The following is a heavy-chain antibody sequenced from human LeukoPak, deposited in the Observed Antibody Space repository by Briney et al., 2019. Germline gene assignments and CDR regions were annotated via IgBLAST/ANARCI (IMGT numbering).Heavy chain of an antibody. Sequence: SETLSLTCTVSGGSISSYYWSWIRQPAGKGLEWIGRIYTSGSTNYNPSLKSRVTMSVDTSKNQFSLKLSSVTAADTAVYYCASSPPSYYYYYGMDVWGQGTTVTVSS. V-gene: IGHV4-4*07. CDR1: GGSISSYY. CDR3: ASSPPSYYYYYGMDV. CDR2: IYTSGST. J-gene: IGHJ6*02.